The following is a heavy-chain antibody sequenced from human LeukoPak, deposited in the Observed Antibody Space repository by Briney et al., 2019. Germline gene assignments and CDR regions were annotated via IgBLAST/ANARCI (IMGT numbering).Heavy chain of an antibody. Sequence: PGGSLRLSCAASGFTFSSYAMSWVRQAPGKGLEWVSAISGSGGSTYYAGSVKGRFTISRDNSKNTLYLQMNSLRAEDTAVYYCAKEAVIAAAGYEPYYFDYWGQGTLVTVSS. CDR1: GFTFSSYA. V-gene: IGHV3-23*01. D-gene: IGHD6-13*01. J-gene: IGHJ4*02. CDR2: ISGSGGST. CDR3: AKEAVIAAAGYEPYYFDY.